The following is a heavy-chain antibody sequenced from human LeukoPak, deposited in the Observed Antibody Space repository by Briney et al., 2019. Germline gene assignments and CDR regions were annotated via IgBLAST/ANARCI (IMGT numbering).Heavy chain of an antibody. V-gene: IGHV3-7*01. J-gene: IGHJ5*02. CDR2: IRGDGGEK. CDR1: GFTFSTYW. CDR3: AKGWGNYGSGSFSNWFDP. D-gene: IGHD3-10*01. Sequence: PGGSLRLSCAASGFTFSTYWMNWFRQTPGKGLEWVAKIRGDGGEKDHVASVKGRFTISRDNSKNTLYLQMNSLRAEDTAVYYCAKGWGNYGSGSFSNWFDPWGQGTLVTVSS.